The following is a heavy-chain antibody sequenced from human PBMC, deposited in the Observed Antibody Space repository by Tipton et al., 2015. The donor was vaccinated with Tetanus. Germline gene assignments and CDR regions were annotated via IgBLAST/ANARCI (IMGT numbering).Heavy chain of an antibody. D-gene: IGHD2-15*01. V-gene: IGHV3-21*01. J-gene: IGHJ4*02. CDR3: ARVPGAGVGYCSGGNCHYFGY. Sequence: LSLTCTVSGGSISSSSYYWGWIRQPPGKGLEWVSSITGSSSYIYYADSVKGRFTISRDNAKNSLYLQMNSLRAEDTAMCYCARVPGAGVGYCSGGNCHYFGYWGQGTLVTVSS. CDR2: ITGSSSYI. CDR1: GGSISSSS.